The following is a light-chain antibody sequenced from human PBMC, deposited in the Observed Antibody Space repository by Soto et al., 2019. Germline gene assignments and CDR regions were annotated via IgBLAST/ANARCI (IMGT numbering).Light chain of an antibody. CDR3: SSYTDSSNYV. CDR1: SSDLDIYKY. CDR2: QVT. V-gene: IGLV2-14*01. Sequence: QSVLTQPDSVSGSPGQSITISCTGTSSDLDIYKYVSWYQPQPGKAPKLMIYQVTHRPSGVSNRFSGSRSGNTASLTISGLQAEDEADYYCSSYTDSSNYVFGTGTKVTVL. J-gene: IGLJ1*01.